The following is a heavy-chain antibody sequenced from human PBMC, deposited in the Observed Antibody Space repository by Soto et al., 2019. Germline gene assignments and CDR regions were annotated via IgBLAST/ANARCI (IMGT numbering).Heavy chain of an antibody. CDR2: ISGSGGST. CDR1: GFTFSSYA. CDR3: AKDLVRCTNGVCYSNAFDI. Sequence: GGSLRLSCAASGFTFSSYAMSWVRQAPGKGLEWVSAISGSGGSTYYADSVKGRFTIPRDNSKNTLYLQMNSLRAKDTAVYYCAKDLVRCTNGVCYSNAFDIWGQGTMVTVSS. J-gene: IGHJ3*02. V-gene: IGHV3-23*01. D-gene: IGHD2-8*01.